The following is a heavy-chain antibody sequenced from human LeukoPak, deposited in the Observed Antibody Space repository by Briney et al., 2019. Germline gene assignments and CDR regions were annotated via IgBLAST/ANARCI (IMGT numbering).Heavy chain of an antibody. Sequence: ASVKVSCKASGGTFSSYAISWVRQAPGQGPEWMGGIIPIFGTANYAQKFQGRVTITADESTSTAYMELSSLRSEDTAVYYCASPRIIQYSYGALDYYYYGMDVWGQGTTVTVSS. J-gene: IGHJ6*02. V-gene: IGHV1-69*13. D-gene: IGHD5-18*01. CDR1: GGTFSSYA. CDR3: ASPRIIQYSYGALDYYYYGMDV. CDR2: IIPIFGTA.